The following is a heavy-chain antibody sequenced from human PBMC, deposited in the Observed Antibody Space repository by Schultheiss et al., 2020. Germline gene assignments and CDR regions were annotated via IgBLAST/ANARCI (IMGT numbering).Heavy chain of an antibody. Sequence: SETLSLTCTVSGGSISSSNWWSWVRQSPGKGLEWIGETYHSGSTNYNPSLKSRVTISVDKSKNQFSLKLSSVTAADTAVYYCARRYHYDSIGYYYFHYWGQGTLVTVSS. V-gene: IGHV4-4*02. D-gene: IGHD3-22*01. CDR3: ARRYHYDSIGYYYFHY. J-gene: IGHJ4*02. CDR1: GGSISSSNW. CDR2: TYHSGST.